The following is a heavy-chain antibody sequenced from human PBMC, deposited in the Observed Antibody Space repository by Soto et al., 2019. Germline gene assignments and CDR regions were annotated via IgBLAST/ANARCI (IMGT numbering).Heavy chain of an antibody. Sequence: SETLSLTCAVSGYSISSGYYWGWIRQPPGKGLEWIGSIYHSGSTYYNPSLKSRVAISVDTSKNQFSLKLSSVTAADTAVYYCARVRGYSYGHLDYWGQGTLVTVSS. CDR1: GYSISSGYY. J-gene: IGHJ4*02. CDR2: IYHSGST. CDR3: ARVRGYSYGHLDY. V-gene: IGHV4-38-2*01. D-gene: IGHD5-18*01.